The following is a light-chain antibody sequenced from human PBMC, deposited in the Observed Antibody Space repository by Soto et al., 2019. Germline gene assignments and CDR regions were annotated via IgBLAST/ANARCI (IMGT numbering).Light chain of an antibody. CDR3: DSYTSSRAYV. J-gene: IGLJ1*01. Sequence: QSFLSQPASVSGSPGQSITISCTGTSSDVGGYNYVSWYRQQSGKAPKLIIHEVSNRPSGVSNRFSGSKSGNTASLTISGLQAEDEADYYCDSYTSSRAYVFGIGTKVTVL. CDR1: SSDVGGYNY. V-gene: IGLV2-14*01. CDR2: EVS.